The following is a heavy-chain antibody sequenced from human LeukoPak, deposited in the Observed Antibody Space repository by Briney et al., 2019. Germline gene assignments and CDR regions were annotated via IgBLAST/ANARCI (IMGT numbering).Heavy chain of an antibody. CDR3: AREIRGVRDFDY. CDR2: INHSGST. CDR1: GGSFSGYY. Sequence: SETLSLTCAVYGGSFSGYYWSWIRQPPGKGLEWIGEINHSGSTNYNPSLKSRVTISVDTSKDQFSLKLSSVTAADTAVYYCAREIRGVRDFDYWGQGTLVTVSS. D-gene: IGHD3-10*01. J-gene: IGHJ4*02. V-gene: IGHV4-34*01.